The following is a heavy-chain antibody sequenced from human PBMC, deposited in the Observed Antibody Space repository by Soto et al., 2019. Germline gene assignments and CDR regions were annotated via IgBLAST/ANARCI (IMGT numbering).Heavy chain of an antibody. Sequence: EVQLVESGGGLVQPGGSLRLPCAGSGFTFNTYWIHWVRQAPGKGLVWVSCINSDGTSTRYADSVKGRFTISRDNAKKTLYLQMNSLRTEDTAVYYSARGLYYGMDVWGQATSVTVSS. V-gene: IGHV3-74*01. CDR3: ARGLYYGMDV. CDR1: GFTFNTYW. J-gene: IGHJ6*02. CDR2: INSDGTST.